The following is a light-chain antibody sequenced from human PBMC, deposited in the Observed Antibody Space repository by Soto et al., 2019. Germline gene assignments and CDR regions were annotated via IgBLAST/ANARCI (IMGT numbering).Light chain of an antibody. Sequence: QSVLTQPRSVSGSPGQSVTISCTGTSSDVGNYKYVSWYQQHPGKAPKLMIYDVSKRPSGVPDRFSGSKSGNTASLTISGLQAEDEADYYCCSYAGRYTYVFGTGTKVTVL. V-gene: IGLV2-11*01. J-gene: IGLJ1*01. CDR2: DVS. CDR3: CSYAGRYTYV. CDR1: SSDVGNYKY.